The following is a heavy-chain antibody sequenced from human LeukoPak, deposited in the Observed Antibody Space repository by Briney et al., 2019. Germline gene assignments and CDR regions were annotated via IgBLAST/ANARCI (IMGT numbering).Heavy chain of an antibody. V-gene: IGHV4-34*01. CDR2: IYHSGST. CDR3: ARGTSYNNPSVY. J-gene: IGHJ4*02. Sequence: SETLSLTCAVYGGSLSGYYWSWIRQPPGKGLEWIGEIYHSGSTNSNPSLKSRVTISVQTSKNQFSLKLSSVTAADTAVYYCARGTSYNNPSVYWGQGTLVTVSS. D-gene: IGHD4-11*01. CDR1: GGSLSGYY.